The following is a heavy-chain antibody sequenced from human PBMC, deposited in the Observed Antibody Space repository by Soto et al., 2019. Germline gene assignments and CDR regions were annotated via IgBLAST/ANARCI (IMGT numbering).Heavy chain of an antibody. CDR1: GYSFTSYW. V-gene: IGHV5-51*01. Sequence: GESLKISCKGSGYSFTSYWIGWVRQMPGKGLEWMGIIYPGDSDTRYSPSFQGQVTISADKSISTAYLQWSSLKASDTAMYYCARHLPRIRYCSRTSCQGWYGMDVWGQGTTVTVSS. D-gene: IGHD2-2*01. CDR2: IYPGDSDT. J-gene: IGHJ6*02. CDR3: ARHLPRIRYCSRTSCQGWYGMDV.